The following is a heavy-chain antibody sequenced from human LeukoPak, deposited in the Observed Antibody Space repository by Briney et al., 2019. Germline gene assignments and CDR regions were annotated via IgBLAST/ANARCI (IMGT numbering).Heavy chain of an antibody. J-gene: IGHJ5*02. V-gene: IGHV4-39*01. Sequence: SETLSLTCTVSGGSISSSSYYWGWVRQPPGKGLEWIGSIYYRGSIYYNPSLKSRLTISVDTSKNQFSLKLSSVTAADTAVYYCATHIVVVPAATTNWFDPWGQGTLVTVSS. CDR1: GGSISSSSYY. CDR3: ATHIVVVPAATTNWFDP. CDR2: IYYRGSI. D-gene: IGHD2-2*01.